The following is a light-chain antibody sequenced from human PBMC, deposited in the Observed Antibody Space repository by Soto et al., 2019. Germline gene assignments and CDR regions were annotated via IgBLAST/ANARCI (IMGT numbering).Light chain of an antibody. J-gene: IGLJ1*01. Sequence: QSALTQPASVSGSPGQSITISCTGTSSDVGDNNYVSWYQQHPGKAPKLMIYYVTHRPSGISNRFSGSKSGNTASLTISGLQAEDVADYYCSSYTSSSTLYVFGTGTKLTVL. V-gene: IGLV2-14*01. CDR1: SSDVGDNNY. CDR2: YVT. CDR3: SSYTSSSTLYV.